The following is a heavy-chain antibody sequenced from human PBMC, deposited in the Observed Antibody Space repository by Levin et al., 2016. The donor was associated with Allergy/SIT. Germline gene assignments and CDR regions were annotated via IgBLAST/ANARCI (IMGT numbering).Heavy chain of an antibody. CDR3: ARGGSGSYNEGYYAMDV. J-gene: IGHJ6*02. D-gene: IGHD3-10*01. CDR2: IYYSGGT. Sequence: PGKGLEWIGYIYYSGGTYYNPSLKSRLTISLDTSKNQFSLKLNSVTAADTAVYHCARGGSGSYNEGYYAMDVWGLGTTVTVSS. V-gene: IGHV4-31*02.